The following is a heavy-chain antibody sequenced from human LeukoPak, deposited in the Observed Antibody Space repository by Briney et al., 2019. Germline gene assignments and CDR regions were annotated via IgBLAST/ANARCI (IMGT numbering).Heavy chain of an antibody. V-gene: IGHV1-69*13. CDR3: ARETPTLGYFFDY. CDR1: GGTFSSYA. D-gene: IGHD3-16*01. Sequence: SVKVSCKASGGTFSSYAISWVRQAPGQGLEWLGGIILSLRTANYAQKFQDRVTITADESSATVYMHLSSLTSEDTAIYYCARETPTLGYFFDYWGQGTLVTVSS. CDR2: IILSLRTA. J-gene: IGHJ4*02.